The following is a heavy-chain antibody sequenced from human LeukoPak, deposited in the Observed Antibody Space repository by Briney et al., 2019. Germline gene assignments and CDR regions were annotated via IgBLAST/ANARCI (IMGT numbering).Heavy chain of an antibody. D-gene: IGHD3-10*01. CDR2: ISGSGGST. CDR3: ARASKWESHFPSGSLGPVHYYYYMDI. Sequence: PGGSLRLSCAASGFTFSSYAMSWVRQAPGKGLEWVSAISGSGGSTYYADSVKGRFTISRDNSKNTLYLQMSSLRAEDTAVYYCARASKWESHFPSGSLGPVHYYYYMDIWGKGTTVTISS. V-gene: IGHV3-23*01. J-gene: IGHJ6*03. CDR1: GFTFSSYA.